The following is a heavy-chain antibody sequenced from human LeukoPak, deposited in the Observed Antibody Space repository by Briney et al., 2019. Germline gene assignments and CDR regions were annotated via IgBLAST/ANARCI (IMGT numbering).Heavy chain of an antibody. J-gene: IGHJ4*02. CDR2: ISERGVGT. CDR1: GITLGNYA. Sequence: GGSLRLSCVVSGITLGNYAMSWVRQGPGQGLEWVSGISERGVGTKYADSVKGRFTTSRDNSMNTVYLQMNSLRIEDTAVYFRARRGIVIRGFMIGFHKEAYYFDYWGQGILVTVSS. D-gene: IGHD3-10*01. CDR3: ARRGIVIRGFMIGFHKEAYYFDY. V-gene: IGHV3-23*01.